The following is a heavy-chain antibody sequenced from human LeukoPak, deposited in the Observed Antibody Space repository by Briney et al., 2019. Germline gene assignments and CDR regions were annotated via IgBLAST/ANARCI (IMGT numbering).Heavy chain of an antibody. CDR1: GITFSKVW. Sequence: SGGSLRLSCAASGITFSKVWMSWVRQAPGKGLEWVAVIWYDARHKYYADSVKGRFTISRDNAKNSLYLQMNSLRDEDTAMYYCARDLGHWGQGTLVTVSS. CDR2: IWYDARHK. V-gene: IGHV3-33*08. CDR3: ARDLGH. J-gene: IGHJ1*01.